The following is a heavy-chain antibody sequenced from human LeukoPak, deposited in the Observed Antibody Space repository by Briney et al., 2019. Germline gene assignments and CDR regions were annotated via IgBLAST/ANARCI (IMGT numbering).Heavy chain of an antibody. Sequence: ASVGLFCEVCVYTYTLYYIHWVRQASTQAFEWMVIINPSGGSTSYAKKFQGRVTMTRDTSTSTVYMELSSLRSEDTAVYYCALKGDSYGSPNDAFDIWGQGTTVTVSS. J-gene: IGHJ3*02. D-gene: IGHD5-18*01. CDR3: ALKGDSYGSPNDAFDI. CDR2: INPSGGST. CDR1: VYTYTLYY. V-gene: IGHV1-46*01.